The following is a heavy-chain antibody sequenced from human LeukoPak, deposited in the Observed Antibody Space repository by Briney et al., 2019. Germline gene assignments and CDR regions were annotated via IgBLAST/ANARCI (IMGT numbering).Heavy chain of an antibody. D-gene: IGHD6-6*01. CDR2: IYYTGST. V-gene: IGHV4-59*08. CDR1: GGSISSLC. J-gene: IGHJ4*02. Sequence: PSETLSLTCSVSGGSISSLCWSWIRQPPGKGLEWIGYIYYTGSTNYNPSLKSRVTMFVDMSKNQFSLRLSSVTAVDTAVYYCARHRAYSSSSPFDYWGQGTLVTVSS. CDR3: ARHRAYSSSSPFDY.